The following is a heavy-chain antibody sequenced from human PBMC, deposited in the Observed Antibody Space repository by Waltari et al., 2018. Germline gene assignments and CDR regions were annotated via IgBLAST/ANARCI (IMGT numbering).Heavy chain of an antibody. V-gene: IGHV3-23*01. D-gene: IGHD2-2*02. CDR2: ISGSGGST. J-gene: IGHJ5*02. Sequence: EVQLLESGGGLVQPGGSLRLSCAASGFTFTNYAISWIRQAPGKGLEWVSAISGSGGSTSYAASVGGRFTISRDNLKKMVYLQMNSLRVEDTAVYYCAKEDCSSTSCYIWDAWGQGTLVTVSS. CDR3: AKEDCSSTSCYIWDA. CDR1: GFTFTNYA.